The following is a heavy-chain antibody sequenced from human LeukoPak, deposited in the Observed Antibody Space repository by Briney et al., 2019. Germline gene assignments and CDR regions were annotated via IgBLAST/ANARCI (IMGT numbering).Heavy chain of an antibody. V-gene: IGHV3-11*01. Sequence: GGSLRLSCAASGFTFSDYYMSWIRQAPGKGLEWVSYISSSGSTTYYADSVKGRFTISRDNSKNTLYLQMNSLRAEDTAVYYCAKIGGYDSSGYYLAPDAFDIWGQGTMVTVSS. D-gene: IGHD3-22*01. CDR2: ISSSGSTT. J-gene: IGHJ3*02. CDR1: GFTFSDYY. CDR3: AKIGGYDSSGYYLAPDAFDI.